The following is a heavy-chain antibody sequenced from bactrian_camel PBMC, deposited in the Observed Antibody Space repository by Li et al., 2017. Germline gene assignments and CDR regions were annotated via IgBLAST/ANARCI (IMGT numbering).Heavy chain of an antibody. CDR2: IHSAGGST. CDR1: GFTFSSYY. J-gene: IGHJ4*01. D-gene: IGHD2*01. CDR3: AKALGGGNYYTGEYNY. Sequence: HVQLVESGGGLVQPGGSLRLSCAASGFTFSSYYMSWVRQAPGKGLEWVSGIHSAGGSTYYADSVKGRFTISRDNAKNMLYLQMNNLKSEDTALYYCAKALGGGNYYTGEYNYWGQGTQVTVS. V-gene: IGHV3S1*01.